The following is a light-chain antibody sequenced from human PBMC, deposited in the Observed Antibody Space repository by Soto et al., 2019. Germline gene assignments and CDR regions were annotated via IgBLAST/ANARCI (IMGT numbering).Light chain of an antibody. CDR2: SAS. Sequence: VLTQSPATLSLSPGPRATLSCRASQSVSGYLAWYQQKPGQAPRLLIDSASKRATGIPARFSGSGFGTDYTLTISILEPEDFAVYYCQQRSKWRTFGQGTKVDI. CDR3: QQRSKWRT. J-gene: IGKJ1*01. CDR1: QSVSGY. V-gene: IGKV3-11*01.